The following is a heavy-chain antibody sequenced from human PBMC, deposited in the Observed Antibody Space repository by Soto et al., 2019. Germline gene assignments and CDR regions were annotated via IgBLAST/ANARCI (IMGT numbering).Heavy chain of an antibody. D-gene: IGHD3-22*01. CDR2: ISGSGGST. CDR1: GFTFSSYA. Sequence: GGSLRLSCAASGFTFSSYAMSWVRQAPGKGLEWVSAISGSGGSTYYADSVKGRFTISRDNSMNTLYLQMNSLRAEDTAVYYCATRSGYYSYYFDYWGQGTLVTVSS. V-gene: IGHV3-23*01. CDR3: ATRSGYYSYYFDY. J-gene: IGHJ4*02.